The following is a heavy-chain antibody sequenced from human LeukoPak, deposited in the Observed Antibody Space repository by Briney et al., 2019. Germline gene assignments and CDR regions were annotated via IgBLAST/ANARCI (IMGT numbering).Heavy chain of an antibody. CDR1: GGSISSGSYY. CDR3: ARGMGFGEFSDYYFDY. Sequence: KSSETLSLTCTVSGGSISSGSYYWSWIRQPAGKGLEWIGRIYTSGSTDYNPSLKSRVSISVDTSKNQFSLKLSSVTAAGTAVCYCARGMGFGEFSDYYFDYWGQGTLVTVSS. J-gene: IGHJ4*02. D-gene: IGHD3-10*01. CDR2: IYTSGST. V-gene: IGHV4-61*02.